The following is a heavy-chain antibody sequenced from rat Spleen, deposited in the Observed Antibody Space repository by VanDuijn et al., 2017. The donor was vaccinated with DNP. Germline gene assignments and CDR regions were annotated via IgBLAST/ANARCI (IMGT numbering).Heavy chain of an antibody. CDR3: ARGGVIHTTGITWAMDA. D-gene: IGHD1-9*01. Sequence: EVKLVESGGGLVQPGRSLKLSCAASGFNFNDYWMGWVRQAPGKGLEWIGEINKDSSTINYTPSLKDKFTITRDNAQNTLYLQMSKLGSEDTAIYYCARGGVIHTTGITWAMDAWGQGTSVTVSS. CDR1: GFNFNDYW. J-gene: IGHJ4*01. V-gene: IGHV4-2*01. CDR2: INKDSSTI.